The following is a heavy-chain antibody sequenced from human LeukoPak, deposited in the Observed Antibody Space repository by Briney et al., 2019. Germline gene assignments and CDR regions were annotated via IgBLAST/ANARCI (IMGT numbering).Heavy chain of an antibody. D-gene: IGHD2-2*01. V-gene: IGHV4-39*01. J-gene: IGHJ4*02. CDR2: IFYTGIT. CDR3: ARLALKSIPSSSFDY. CDR1: GGSISSSSYY. Sequence: SETLSLTCTVSGGSISSSSYYWGWIRQPPGKGPEWIGSIFYTGITYYNPSLKSRVTMSVDTSKNQFSLKLSSVTAADTAVYYCARLALKSIPSSSFDYWGQGTLVIVSS.